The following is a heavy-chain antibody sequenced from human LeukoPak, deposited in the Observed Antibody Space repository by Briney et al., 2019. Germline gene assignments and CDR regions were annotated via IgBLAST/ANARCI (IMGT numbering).Heavy chain of an antibody. V-gene: IGHV3-23*01. CDR3: AKSGDIVVVPAAIGWFDP. CDR1: GFTFSSYA. J-gene: IGHJ5*02. D-gene: IGHD2-2*01. CDR2: ISGSGGST. Sequence: GGSLRFSCAASGFTFSSYAMSWVRQAPGKGLEWVSAISGSGGSTYYADSVKGRFTISRDNSKNTLYLQMNSLRAEDTAVYYCAKSGDIVVVPAAIGWFDPWGQGTLVTVSS.